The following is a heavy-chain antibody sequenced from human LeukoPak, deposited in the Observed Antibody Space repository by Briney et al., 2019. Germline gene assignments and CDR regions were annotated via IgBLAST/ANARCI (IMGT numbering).Heavy chain of an antibody. V-gene: IGHV3-21*01. J-gene: IGHJ4*02. D-gene: IGHD4-11*01. CDR2: ISSSNRFI. CDR1: GFTLSSHT. Sequence: GGSLRLSCVASGFTLSSHTMNWVRQSPGKGLEWVSSISSSNRFIYYADSVKGRFTISRDNAKNSLYLQMNSLRAEDTAIYYCARDSSYTVTTYEGFDYWGQGSLVTVSS. CDR3: ARDSSYTVTTYEGFDY.